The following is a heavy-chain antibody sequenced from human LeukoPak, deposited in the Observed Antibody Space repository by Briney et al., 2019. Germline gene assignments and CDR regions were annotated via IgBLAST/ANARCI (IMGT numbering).Heavy chain of an antibody. CDR2: VYYSGST. J-gene: IGHJ5*02. V-gene: IGHV4-39*07. Sequence: PSETLSLTCTVSGGSISSSSYYWGWIRQPPGKGLEWIGSVYYSGSTYYNPSLKSRVTISVDTSKNQFSLKLSSVTAADTAVYYCAREYYDSSGYSNRLNWFDPWGQGTLVTVSS. CDR1: GGSISSSSYY. CDR3: AREYYDSSGYSNRLNWFDP. D-gene: IGHD3-22*01.